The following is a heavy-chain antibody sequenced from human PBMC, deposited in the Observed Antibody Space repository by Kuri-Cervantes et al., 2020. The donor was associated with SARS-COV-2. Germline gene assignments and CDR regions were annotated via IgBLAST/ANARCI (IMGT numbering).Heavy chain of an antibody. Sequence: GGSLRLSCAASGFTFSSYGMHWVRQAPGKGLEWVAVISYDGSNKYYADSVKGRFTISRDNFKNTLYLQMNSLRAEDTAVYYCARDARGIFGVAYNYWGQGTLVTVSS. CDR3: ARDARGIFGVAYNY. D-gene: IGHD3-3*01. V-gene: IGHV3-30*03. CDR1: GFTFSSYG. J-gene: IGHJ4*02. CDR2: ISYDGSNK.